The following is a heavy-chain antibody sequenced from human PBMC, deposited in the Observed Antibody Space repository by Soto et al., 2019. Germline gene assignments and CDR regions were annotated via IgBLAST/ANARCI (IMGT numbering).Heavy chain of an antibody. J-gene: IGHJ6*02. Sequence: SVKVSCKASGGTFSSYAISWVRQAPGQGLEWMGGIIPIFGTANYAQKFQGRVTITADESTSTAYMELSSLRSEDTAVYYCARGDTAMVSYYYYGMDVWGQGTTVTVSS. CDR3: ARGDTAMVSYYYYGMDV. V-gene: IGHV1-69*13. CDR1: GGTFSSYA. CDR2: IIPIFGTA. D-gene: IGHD5-18*01.